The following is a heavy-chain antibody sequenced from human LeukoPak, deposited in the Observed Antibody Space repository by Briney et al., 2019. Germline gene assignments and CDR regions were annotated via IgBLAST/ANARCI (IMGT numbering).Heavy chain of an antibody. CDR3: AKGTTIFGVVTNPTSPPDY. D-gene: IGHD3-3*01. V-gene: IGHV3-30*02. CDR1: GFTFSSYG. CDR2: IRYDGSNK. J-gene: IGHJ4*02. Sequence: PGGSLRLSCAASGFTFSSYGMHWVRQAPGKGLEWVAFIRYDGSNKYYADSVKGRFTISRDNSKNTLYLQMNSLRAEDTAVYYCAKGTTIFGVVTNPTSPPDYWGQGTLVTVSS.